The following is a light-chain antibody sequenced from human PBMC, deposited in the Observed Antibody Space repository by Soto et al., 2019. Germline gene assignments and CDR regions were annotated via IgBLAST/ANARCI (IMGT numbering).Light chain of an antibody. J-gene: IGKJ1*01. CDR2: KAS. CDR3: QQYDNYPWT. CDR1: QNLNNW. V-gene: IGKV1-5*03. Sequence: DIQMTQSPSTLSASVGDRVTITCRASQNLNNWLAWFQQKPGKAPTLLIYKASGLESGVPSRFSGSGSGTEFNLTIRSLQPDELSPYYCQQYDNYPWTFRQETRVEMK.